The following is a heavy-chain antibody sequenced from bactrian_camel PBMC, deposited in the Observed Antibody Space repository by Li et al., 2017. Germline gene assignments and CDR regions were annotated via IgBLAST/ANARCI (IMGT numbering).Heavy chain of an antibody. V-gene: IGHV3S31*01. Sequence: DVQLVESGGGLVQPRGSLRLSCTASGFTFSSYAMTWVRQAPGKGLEWVSTINGGGGTTYYADSVKGRFTISRDNAKNTLYLQMDSLKTEDTAVYYCARGSQWGQGTQVTVS. D-gene: IGHD5*01. J-gene: IGHJ4*01. CDR1: GFTFSSYA. CDR2: INGGGGTT. CDR3: ARGSQ.